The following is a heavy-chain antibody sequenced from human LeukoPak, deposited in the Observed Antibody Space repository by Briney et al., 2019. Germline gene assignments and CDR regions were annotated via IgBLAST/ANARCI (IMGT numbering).Heavy chain of an antibody. CDR3: ATIVRGEFSFDY. V-gene: IGHV1-24*01. J-gene: IGHJ4*02. Sequence: GASVKVSCEVSGYTLTELSMHWVRQAPGKGLEWMGGFDPEDGETIYAQKFQDRVTMTEDTSTDTAYMELSSLRSEDTAVYYCATIVRGEFSFDYWGQGTLVTVSS. D-gene: IGHD3-10*01. CDR2: FDPEDGET. CDR1: GYTLTELS.